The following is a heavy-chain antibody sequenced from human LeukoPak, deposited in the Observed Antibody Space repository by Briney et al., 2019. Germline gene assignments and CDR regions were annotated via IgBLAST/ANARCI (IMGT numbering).Heavy chain of an antibody. J-gene: IGHJ3*02. CDR2: ISSSGSTI. Sequence: PGGSLRLSCAASGFTFSSYEMNWVRQAPGKGLEWVSYISSSGSTIYYADSVKGRFTISRDNAKNSLYLQMNSLRAEDTAVYYCARDKGTIFGPGPSGAFDIWGQGTMVTVSS. D-gene: IGHD3-3*01. V-gene: IGHV3-48*03. CDR3: ARDKGTIFGPGPSGAFDI. CDR1: GFTFSSYE.